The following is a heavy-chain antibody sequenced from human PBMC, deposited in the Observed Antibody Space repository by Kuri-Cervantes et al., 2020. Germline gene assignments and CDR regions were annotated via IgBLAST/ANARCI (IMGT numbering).Heavy chain of an antibody. CDR1: GGSTGSYY. CDR2: VYDRGIT. Sequence: SETLSLTCGVSGGSTGSYYWSWIRQSPGKGLEWIGYVYDRGITSYNPSLKSRVTLSLDTSRNHLYLKLSAVTAADTAVYYCARYYDTSGYYFDFWGQGTLVTVSS. J-gene: IGHJ4*02. CDR3: ARYYDTSGYYFDF. D-gene: IGHD3-22*01. V-gene: IGHV4-59*01.